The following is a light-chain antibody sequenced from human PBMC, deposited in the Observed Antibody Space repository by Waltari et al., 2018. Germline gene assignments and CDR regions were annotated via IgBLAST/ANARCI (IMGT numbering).Light chain of an antibody. CDR2: KDS. V-gene: IGLV3-25*03. CDR3: QSADMSGSYV. Sequence: SYELTQPPSVSVSPGQTATITCPGDALPKQYIYWYQQKSGQAPRLVIYKDSARPSGTPERFSGSSSGTTATLTISGVRAEDEADYYCQSADMSGSYVFGSGTQVIVL. J-gene: IGLJ1*01. CDR1: ALPKQY.